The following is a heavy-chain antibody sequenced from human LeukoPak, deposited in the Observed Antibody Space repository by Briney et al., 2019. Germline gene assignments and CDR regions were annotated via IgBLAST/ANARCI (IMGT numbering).Heavy chain of an antibody. CDR3: TRVLLWFGELLSFDY. Sequence: GGSLRLSCTASGFTFGDYAMSLVRQAPGKGLEWVGFIRSKAYGGTTEYAASVKGRFTISRDDSKSIAYLQMNSLKTEDTAVYYCTRVLLWFGELLSFDYWGQGTLVTVSS. CDR1: GFTFGDYA. V-gene: IGHV3-49*04. CDR2: IRSKAYGGTT. J-gene: IGHJ4*02. D-gene: IGHD3-10*01.